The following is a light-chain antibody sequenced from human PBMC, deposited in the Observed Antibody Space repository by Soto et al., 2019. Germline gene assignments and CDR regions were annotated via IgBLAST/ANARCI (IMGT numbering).Light chain of an antibody. CDR1: SSDVGGYNY. J-gene: IGLJ2*01. CDR2: DVS. CDR3: SSYTSSSTLVV. Sequence: QSALTQPASVSGSPGQSITISCTGTSSDVGGYNYVSWYQQHPGKAPKLMIHDVSYRLSGISNRFSGSKSGNTASLTISGLHAGDEAEYFFSSYTSSSTLVVFGGGTQLTVL. V-gene: IGLV2-14*01.